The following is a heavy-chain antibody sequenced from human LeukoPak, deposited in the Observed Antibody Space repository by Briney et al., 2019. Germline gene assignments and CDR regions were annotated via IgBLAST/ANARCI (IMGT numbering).Heavy chain of an antibody. Sequence: SETLSLTCTVSGVSITSYYWSWIRQPPGKGLEWIGYISHTGSTNYNPSLRSRVTFSVDTSNNHFSLRLSSVTAADTAVYYCARHACSGTSCYAVPDWFDSWGQGTLVTVSS. CDR1: GVSITSYY. J-gene: IGHJ5*01. CDR2: ISHTGST. CDR3: ARHACSGTSCYAVPDWFDS. V-gene: IGHV4-59*08. D-gene: IGHD2-2*01.